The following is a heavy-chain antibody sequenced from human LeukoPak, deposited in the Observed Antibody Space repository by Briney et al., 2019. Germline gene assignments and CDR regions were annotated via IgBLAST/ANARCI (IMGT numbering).Heavy chain of an antibody. V-gene: IGHV4-34*01. CDR1: GGSFSGYY. Sequence: PSETLSPTCAVYGGSFSGYYWSWIRQPPGKGLEWIGEINHSGSTNYNPSLKSRVTISVDTSKNQFSLKLSSVTAADTAVYYCARGSSAGDYYYYMDVWGKGTTVTVSS. J-gene: IGHJ6*03. D-gene: IGHD6-13*01. CDR2: INHSGST. CDR3: ARGSSAGDYYYYMDV.